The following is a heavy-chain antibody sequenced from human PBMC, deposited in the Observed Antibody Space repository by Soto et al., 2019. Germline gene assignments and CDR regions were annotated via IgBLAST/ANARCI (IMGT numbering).Heavy chain of an antibody. D-gene: IGHD3-9*01. J-gene: IGHJ5*02. CDR2: INSDGSST. CDR3: ARMAKSYYDISFHWFDP. Sequence: GESLKISCAASGFTFSSYWMHWVRQAPGKGLVWVSRINSDGSSTSYADSVKGRFTISRDNAKNTLYLQMNSLRAEDTAVYYCARMAKSYYDISFHWFDPWGQGTLVTVSS. V-gene: IGHV3-74*01. CDR1: GFTFSSYW.